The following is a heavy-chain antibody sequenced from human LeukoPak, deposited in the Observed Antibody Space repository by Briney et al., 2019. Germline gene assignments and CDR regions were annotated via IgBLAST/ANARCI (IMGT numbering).Heavy chain of an antibody. D-gene: IGHD6-6*01. CDR1: GGSISSLY. CDR2: IYYTGST. CDR3: ARHRAYSSSSPFDY. V-gene: IGHV4-59*08. J-gene: IGHJ4*02. Sequence: PSETLSLTCSAPGGSISSLYWSWIRQPLGKGLEWIGYIYYTGSTNYNPSLKSRVTMFVDMSKNQFSLRLSSVTAADTAVYYCARHRAYSSSSPFDYWGQGTLVTVSS.